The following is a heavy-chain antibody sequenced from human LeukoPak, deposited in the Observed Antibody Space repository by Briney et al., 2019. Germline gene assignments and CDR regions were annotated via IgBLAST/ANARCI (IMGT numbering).Heavy chain of an antibody. D-gene: IGHD6-13*01. CDR2: ISGSGGST. CDR1: GFTFSSYA. CDR3: AKSRIAAAGTLVDY. V-gene: IGHV3-23*01. J-gene: IGHJ4*02. Sequence: GGSLRLSCAASGFTFSSYAMSWVRQAPGKGLEWVSAISGSGGSTYYADSVKGRFTISRDNSKNTLYLQMNSLRAEDTAVCYCAKSRIAAAGTLVDYWGQGTLVTVSS.